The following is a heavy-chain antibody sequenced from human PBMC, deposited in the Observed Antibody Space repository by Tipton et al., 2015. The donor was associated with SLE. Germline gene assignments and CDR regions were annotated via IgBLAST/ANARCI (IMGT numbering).Heavy chain of an antibody. J-gene: IGHJ4*02. CDR2: IYHSGST. Sequence: TLSLTCAVSGGSISSSNWWSWVRQPPGKGLEWIGEIYHSGSTYYNPSLKSRVTISVDTSKNQFSLKLSSVTAADTAVYYCARDRGYGGLGYWGQGTLVTVSS. CDR1: GGSISSSNW. CDR3: ARDRGYGGLGY. V-gene: IGHV4-4*02. D-gene: IGHD4-23*01.